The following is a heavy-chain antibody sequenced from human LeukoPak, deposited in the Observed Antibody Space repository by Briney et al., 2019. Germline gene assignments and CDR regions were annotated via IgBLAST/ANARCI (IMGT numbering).Heavy chain of an antibody. D-gene: IGHD1-1*01. V-gene: IGHV4-59*01. J-gene: IGHJ3*02. Sequence: SETLSLTCTVSGGSISSYYWSWIRQPPGKGLEWIGYIYYSGSTNYNPSLKSRVTISVDTSKNQFSLKLSSVTAADTAVYYCAGGERTFGALDIWGQGTMVTVSS. CDR1: GGSISSYY. CDR3: AGGERTFGALDI. CDR2: IYYSGST.